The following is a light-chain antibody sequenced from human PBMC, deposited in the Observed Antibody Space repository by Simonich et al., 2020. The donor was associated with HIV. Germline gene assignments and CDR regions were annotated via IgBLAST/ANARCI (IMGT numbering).Light chain of an antibody. CDR1: QSINSW. J-gene: IGKJ2*01. CDR3: QQYNSYQYT. V-gene: IGKV1-5*03. Sequence: DIQMTQSSSILSASVGDRVTITCRASQSINSWLAWYQKKPGKAPKLLIYKASSLESGVPSRFSGSGSGTEFTLTISSLQPDDFATYYCQQYNSYQYTFGQGTKLEIK. CDR2: KAS.